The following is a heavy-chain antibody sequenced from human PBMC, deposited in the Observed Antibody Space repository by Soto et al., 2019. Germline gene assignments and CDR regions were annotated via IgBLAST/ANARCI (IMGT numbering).Heavy chain of an antibody. CDR1: GFTFSSYS. J-gene: IGHJ4*02. V-gene: IGHV3-21*01. D-gene: IGHD6-13*01. CDR3: ARGGRAAAGRPIYFDY. Sequence: GGSLRLSCAASGFTFSSYSMNWVRQAPGKGLEWVSSISSSSSYIYYADSVKGRFTISRDNAKNSLYLQMNSLRAEDTAVYYCARGGRAAAGRPIYFDYWGQGTLVTVSS. CDR2: ISSSSSYI.